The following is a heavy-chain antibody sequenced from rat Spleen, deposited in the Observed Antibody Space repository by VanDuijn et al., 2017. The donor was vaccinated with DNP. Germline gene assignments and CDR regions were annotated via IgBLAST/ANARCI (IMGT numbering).Heavy chain of an antibody. D-gene: IGHD1-10*01. V-gene: IGHV4-2*01. CDR2: INKDSSTI. CDR3: ARGGFNNYDY. Sequence: EVKLVESGGGLVQPGRSLRLACTASGFNFNNFWVGWVRQAPGKGLEWIGEINKDSSTIKYGPSLRDKFTISRDNAQNTLYLQMNKLGSEDTAIYYCARGGFNNYDYWGQGVMVAVSS. J-gene: IGHJ2*01. CDR1: GFNFNNFW.